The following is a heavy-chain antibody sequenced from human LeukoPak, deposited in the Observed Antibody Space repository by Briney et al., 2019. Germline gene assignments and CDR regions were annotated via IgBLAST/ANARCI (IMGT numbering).Heavy chain of an antibody. CDR3: ARVTPDYYYYMDV. D-gene: IGHD4-23*01. CDR2: IYYSGST. Sequence: SETLSLTCTVSGGSISSYYWSWIRQPPGKGLEWIGYIYYSGSTNYNPSLKSRVTISVDTSKNQFSLKLSSVTAAETAVYYCARVTPDYYYYMDVWGKGTTVTVSS. J-gene: IGHJ6*03. CDR1: GGSISSYY. V-gene: IGHV4-59*01.